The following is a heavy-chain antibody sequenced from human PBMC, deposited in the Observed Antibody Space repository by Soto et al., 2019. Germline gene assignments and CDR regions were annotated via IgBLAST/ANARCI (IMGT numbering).Heavy chain of an antibody. CDR3: AREFLEWLSDDAFDI. Sequence: PGGSLSLSCAASGFTFSSYWMSWVRQAPGKGLEWVANIKQDGSEKYYVDSVKGRFTISRDNAKNSLYLQMNSLRAEDTAVYYCAREFLEWLSDDAFDIWGQGTMVIVSS. V-gene: IGHV3-7*03. D-gene: IGHD3-3*01. CDR2: IKQDGSEK. J-gene: IGHJ3*02. CDR1: GFTFSSYW.